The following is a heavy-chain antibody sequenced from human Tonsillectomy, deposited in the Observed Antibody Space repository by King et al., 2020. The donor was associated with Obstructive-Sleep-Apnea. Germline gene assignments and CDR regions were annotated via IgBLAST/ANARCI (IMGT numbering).Heavy chain of an antibody. CDR2: ITPDGGST. V-gene: IGHV3-64D*06. CDR1: GFTFGGFV. D-gene: IGHD1-7*01. J-gene: IGHJ5*02. Sequence: VQLVESGGDLVQPGGSLRLSCSASGFTFGGFVMHWVRQGPEKRLEYVAVITPDGGSTYYPDSVKGRFTISRDNSRNTLYLQMTSLRPEDTAVYYCARGQNWNFAESWGQGTLVTVSS. CDR3: ARGQNWNFAES.